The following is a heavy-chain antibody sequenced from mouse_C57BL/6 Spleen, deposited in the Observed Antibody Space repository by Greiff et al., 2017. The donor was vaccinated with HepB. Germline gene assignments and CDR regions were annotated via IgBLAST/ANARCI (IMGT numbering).Heavy chain of an antibody. D-gene: IGHD2-2*01. J-gene: IGHJ3*01. Sequence: QVQLQQPGAELVKPGASVKVSCKASGYTFTSYWMHWVKQRPGQGLEWIGRIHPSDSDTNYNQKFKGKATLTVDKSSSTAYMQLRSLTSEDSAVYYCAPSTMVTADGSWFAYWGQGTLVTVSA. CDR2: IHPSDSDT. CDR1: GYTFTSYW. V-gene: IGHV1-74*01. CDR3: APSTMVTADGSWFAY.